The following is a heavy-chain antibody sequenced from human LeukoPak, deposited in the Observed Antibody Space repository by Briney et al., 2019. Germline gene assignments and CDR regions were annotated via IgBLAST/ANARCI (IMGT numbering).Heavy chain of an antibody. CDR1: GFTFSSYA. J-gene: IGHJ4*02. V-gene: IGHV3-23*01. CDR3: AKLSSGSYHLSY. CDR2: ISGSGGST. Sequence: GGSLRLPCAASGFTFSSYAMSWVRQAPGKGLEWVSAISGSGGSTYYADSVKGRFTISRDNSKNTLYLQMNSLRAEDTAVYYCAKLSSGSYHLSYWGQGTLVTVSS. D-gene: IGHD3-10*01.